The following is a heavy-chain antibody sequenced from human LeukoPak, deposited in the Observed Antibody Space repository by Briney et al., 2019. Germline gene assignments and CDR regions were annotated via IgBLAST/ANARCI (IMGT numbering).Heavy chain of an antibody. CDR3: AREQKIAVAGSRRYNWFDP. J-gene: IGHJ5*02. Sequence: SETLSLTCTVSGGSISSYYWSWIRQPPGKRLEWIGYIYYSGSTNYNPSLKSRVTISVDTSKNQFSLKLSSVTAADTAVYYCAREQKIAVAGSRRYNWFDPWGQGTLITVSS. V-gene: IGHV4-59*01. CDR2: IYYSGST. CDR1: GGSISSYY. D-gene: IGHD6-19*01.